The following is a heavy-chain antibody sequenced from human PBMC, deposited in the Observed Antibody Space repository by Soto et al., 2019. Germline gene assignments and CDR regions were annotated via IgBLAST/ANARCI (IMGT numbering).Heavy chain of an antibody. V-gene: IGHV1-46*01. CDR1: GYTFTSYY. CDR3: ARGGAIVVVIMSAFDI. Sequence: ASVKVSCKASGYTFTSYYMHWVRQAPGQGLEWMGIINPSGGSTSYAQKFQGRVTMTRDTSTSTVYMELSSLRSEDTAVYYCARGGAIVVVIMSAFDIWGQGTMVTVSS. D-gene: IGHD3-22*01. J-gene: IGHJ3*02. CDR2: INPSGGST.